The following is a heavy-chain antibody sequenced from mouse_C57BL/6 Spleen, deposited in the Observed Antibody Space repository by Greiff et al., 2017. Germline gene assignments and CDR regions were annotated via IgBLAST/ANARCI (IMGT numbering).Heavy chain of an antibody. V-gene: IGHV5-4*01. Sequence: EVQLVESGGGLVKPGGSLKLSCAASGFTFSSYAMSWVRQTPEKRLEWVATISDGGSYTYYPDNVKGRFTISRDNAKNNLYLQMSHLKSEDTAMYYCARVYDGYYGVFDYWGQGTTPTVSS. CDR3: ARVYDGYYGVFDY. CDR1: GFTFSSYA. J-gene: IGHJ2*01. D-gene: IGHD2-3*01. CDR2: ISDGGSYT.